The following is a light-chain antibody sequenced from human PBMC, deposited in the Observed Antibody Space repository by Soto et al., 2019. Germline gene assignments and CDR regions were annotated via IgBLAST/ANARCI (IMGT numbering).Light chain of an antibody. CDR3: AAWADSLNGWV. V-gene: IGLV2-8*01. Sequence: QSALTQPPSASGSPGQSVTITCSGTSSDVGEENYVSWYQQHPGKVPKLILYEVSKRPSGVPDRFSGSRSGNTASLTVSGLQAEDEADYYCAAWADSLNGWVFGGGTKLTVL. CDR2: EVS. CDR1: SSDVGEENY. J-gene: IGLJ3*02.